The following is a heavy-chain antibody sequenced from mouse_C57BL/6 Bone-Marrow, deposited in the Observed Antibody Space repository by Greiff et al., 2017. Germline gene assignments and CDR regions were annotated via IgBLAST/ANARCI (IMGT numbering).Heavy chain of an antibody. Sequence: EVKLMESGGGLVKPGGSLKLSCAASGFTFSSYAMSWVRQTPEKRLEWVATISDGGSYTYYPDNVKGRFTISRDNAKNNLYLQMSHLKSEDTAMYDCARVRLRRDFDYWGQGTTLTVSS. CDR3: ARVRLRRDFDY. J-gene: IGHJ2*01. V-gene: IGHV5-4*03. D-gene: IGHD2-4*01. CDR1: GFTFSSYA. CDR2: ISDGGSYT.